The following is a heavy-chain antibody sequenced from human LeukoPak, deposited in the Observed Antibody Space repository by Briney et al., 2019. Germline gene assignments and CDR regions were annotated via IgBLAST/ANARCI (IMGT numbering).Heavy chain of an antibody. D-gene: IGHD3-10*02. V-gene: IGHV3-48*03. CDR1: GFTYRSFE. CDR3: AELGITMIGGA. CDR2: ISSSRSTI. Sequence: GGSLTLSCAASGFTYRSFEWMWVRQARGRGVVGVSYISSSRSTIYYPFFGKGRFPISRANDKNSLYQHMNNLRAEDTAVYYCAELGITMIGGAWGKGTTVTISS. J-gene: IGHJ6*04.